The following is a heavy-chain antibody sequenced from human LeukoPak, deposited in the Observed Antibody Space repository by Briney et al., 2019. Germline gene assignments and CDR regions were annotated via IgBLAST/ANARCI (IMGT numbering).Heavy chain of an antibody. Sequence: SETLSLTCAVYGGSFSGYYWSWIRQPPGKGLEWIGEINHSGSTNYNPSLKSRVTISVDTSKNQFSLKLSSVTAADTAVYYCARARSYYYDDSDYSPYYFDYWGQGTLVTVSS. CDR2: INHSGST. V-gene: IGHV4-34*01. J-gene: IGHJ4*02. CDR1: GGSFSGYY. CDR3: ARARSYYYDDSDYSPYYFDY. D-gene: IGHD3-22*01.